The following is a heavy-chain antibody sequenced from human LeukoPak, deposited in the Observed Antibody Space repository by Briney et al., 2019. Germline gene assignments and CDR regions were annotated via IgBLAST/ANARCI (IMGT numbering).Heavy chain of an antibody. J-gene: IGHJ4*02. CDR2: ISTSSITI. CDR1: GFTFSSYS. CDR3: AREQYCGGDCQSFDY. D-gene: IGHD2-21*02. Sequence: GGSLRLSCAASGFTFSSYSMNWVRQAPGKGLEWVSYISTSSITIYYADSVKGRFTISRDNAKNSVYLQMNSLRAEDTAVYYCAREQYCGGDCQSFDYWGQGTLVTVSS. V-gene: IGHV3-48*04.